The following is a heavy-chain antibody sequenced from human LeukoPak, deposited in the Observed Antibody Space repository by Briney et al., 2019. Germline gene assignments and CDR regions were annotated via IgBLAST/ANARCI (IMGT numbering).Heavy chain of an antibody. J-gene: IGHJ6*02. CDR3: ARDEATVTPYYYYGMDV. V-gene: IGHV1-2*02. Sequence: GASVTVSFTASGYTFTVYYMHWVRQAPGQGLEWMGWIKPKSGGTNYAQTFQGRVTMTRDTSISTAYMELSRLRSDDTAVYYCARDEATVTPYYYYGMDVWGQGTTVTVSS. CDR2: IKPKSGGT. D-gene: IGHD4-17*01. CDR1: GYTFTVYY.